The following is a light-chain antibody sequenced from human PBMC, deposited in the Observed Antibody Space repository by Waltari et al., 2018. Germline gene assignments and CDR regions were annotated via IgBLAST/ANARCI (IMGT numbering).Light chain of an antibody. CDR3: CSYRGSFV. CDR1: SSDVGGYNY. CDR2: DVS. Sequence: QSALTQPRSVSGSPGQSVTISCTGTSSDVGGYNYVSWYQQNPGKAPKLMSYDVSKRPSGVPDRFSGSKSGNTASLTISGLQAEDDGDYYCCSYRGSFVFGTGTKVTVL. V-gene: IGLV2-11*01. J-gene: IGLJ1*01.